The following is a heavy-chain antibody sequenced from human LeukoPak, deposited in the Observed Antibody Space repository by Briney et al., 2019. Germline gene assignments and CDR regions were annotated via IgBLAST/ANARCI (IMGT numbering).Heavy chain of an antibody. Sequence: GGSLRLSCAASGFTFSSYAMHWVRQAPGKGLEWVAVISYDGSNKYYADPVKGRFTISRDNAKNTVYLQMNSLRAEDTAVYYCGRGGKVEQLVLARWGQGSLVTVSS. CDR3: GRGGKVEQLVLAR. J-gene: IGHJ4*02. V-gene: IGHV3-30*04. CDR2: ISYDGSNK. CDR1: GFTFSSYA. D-gene: IGHD6-13*01.